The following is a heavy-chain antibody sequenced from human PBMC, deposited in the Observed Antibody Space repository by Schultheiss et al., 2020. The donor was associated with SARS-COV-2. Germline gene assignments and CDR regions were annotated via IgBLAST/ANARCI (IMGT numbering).Heavy chain of an antibody. J-gene: IGHJ5*02. V-gene: IGHV4-34*01. CDR2: IHYSGST. Sequence: SETLSLTCAVYGGSFSGYYWGWIRQHPGKGLEWIGYIHYSGSTNYNPSLKSRVTISVDTSKNQFSLKLSSVTAADTAVYYCARGNWPASNWFDPWGQGTLVTVSS. CDR1: GGSFSGYY. CDR3: ARGNWPASNWFDP. D-gene: IGHD1-20*01.